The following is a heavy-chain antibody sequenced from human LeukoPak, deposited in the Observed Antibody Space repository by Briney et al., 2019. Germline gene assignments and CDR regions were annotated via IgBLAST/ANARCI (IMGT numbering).Heavy chain of an antibody. J-gene: IGHJ4*02. CDR2: IDHDGINT. V-gene: IGHV3-74*01. CDR1: GFTFSTYW. CDR3: ARDRGSTDFDY. D-gene: IGHD3-10*01. Sequence: PGGSLRLSCAASGFTFSTYWMHWVRQAPGKGLVWVSRIDHDGINTYYADSVKGRFTISRDNAKNTLYLRMNSLRAEDTAVYYCARDRGSTDFDYWGQGTLVTVSS.